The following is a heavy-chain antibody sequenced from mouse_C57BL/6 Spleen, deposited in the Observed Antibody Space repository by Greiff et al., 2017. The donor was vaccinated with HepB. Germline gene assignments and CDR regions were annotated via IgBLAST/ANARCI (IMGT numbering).Heavy chain of an antibody. Sequence: EVQLQQSGPELVKPGASVKISCKASGYTFTDYYMNWVKQSHGKSLEWIGDINPNNGGTSYNQKFKGKATLTVDKSSSTAYMELRSLTSEDSAVYYCAREENYWAMDYWGQGTSVTVSS. CDR2: INPNNGGT. CDR3: AREENYWAMDY. J-gene: IGHJ4*01. V-gene: IGHV1-26*01. D-gene: IGHD2-1*01. CDR1: GYTFTDYY.